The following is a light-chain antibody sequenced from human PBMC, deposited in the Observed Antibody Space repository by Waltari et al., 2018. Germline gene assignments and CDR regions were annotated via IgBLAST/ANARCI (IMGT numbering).Light chain of an antibody. J-gene: IGLJ2*01. CDR1: NNDIGSYNL. V-gene: IGLV2-23*02. CDR2: EVN. Sequence: QSALTQPASVSGSPGQSITLPCPATNNDIGSYNLFSLYQQHPGKALKVIIFEVNKRPSGVSNRFSGSKSGNTASLTVSGLHPEDEADYYCCSYAGTPRVVFGGGTKLTVL. CDR3: CSYAGTPRVV.